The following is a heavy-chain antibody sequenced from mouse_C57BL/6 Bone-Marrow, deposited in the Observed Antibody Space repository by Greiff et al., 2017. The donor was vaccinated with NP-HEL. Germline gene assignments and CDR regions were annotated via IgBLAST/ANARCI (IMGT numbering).Heavy chain of an antibody. CDR2: ISSGSSTI. D-gene: IGHD2-1*01. CDR1: GFTFSDYG. V-gene: IGHV5-17*01. Sequence: EVQLVESGGGLVKPGGSLKLSCAASGFTFSDYGMHWVRQAPEKGLEWVAYISSGSSTIYYADTVKGRFTISRDNAKNTLFLQMTSLRSEDTAMYYCARGLYYGNFLFAYWGQGTLVTVSA. J-gene: IGHJ3*01. CDR3: ARGLYYGNFLFAY.